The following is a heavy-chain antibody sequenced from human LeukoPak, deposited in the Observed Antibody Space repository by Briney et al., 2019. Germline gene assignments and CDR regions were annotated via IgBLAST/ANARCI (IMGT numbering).Heavy chain of an antibody. CDR1: GGTFSSYA. J-gene: IGHJ4*02. CDR3: AREPRYSDYDRVLDY. D-gene: IGHD5-12*01. V-gene: IGHV1-69*13. CDR2: IIPIFGTA. Sequence: GASVKVSCKASGGTFSSYAISWVRQAPGQGLEWMGGIIPIFGTAKYAQKFQGRVTITADESTSTAYMELTSLTSDDTAVYFCAREPRYSDYDRVLDYWGQGTLVTVSS.